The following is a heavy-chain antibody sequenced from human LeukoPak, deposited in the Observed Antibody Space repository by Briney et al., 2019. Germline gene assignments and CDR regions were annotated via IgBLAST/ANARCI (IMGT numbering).Heavy chain of an antibody. Sequence: SETLSLTCTVSGGSISSYYWSWIRQPPGKGLEWVGYIYYSGSTNYNPSLKSRVTISVDTSKNQFSLKLSSVTAADTAVYYCARDCASRQCGGTYYGMDVWGQGTTVTVSS. D-gene: IGHD6-19*01. V-gene: IGHV4-59*01. CDR1: GGSISSYY. J-gene: IGHJ6*02. CDR3: ARDCASRQCGGTYYGMDV. CDR2: IYYSGST.